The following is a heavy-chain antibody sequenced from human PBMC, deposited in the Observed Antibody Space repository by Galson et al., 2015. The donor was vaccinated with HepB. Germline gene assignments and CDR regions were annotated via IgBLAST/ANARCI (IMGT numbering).Heavy chain of an antibody. CDR3: ARAVRNQLLSEY. CDR1: GYTFTDYV. CDR2: MNPKSTNT. V-gene: IGHV1-8*02. J-gene: IGHJ1*01. Sequence: SVKVSCKASGYTFTDYVVNWVRQAPGQGLEWMGWMNPKSTNTGYARKFQGRVTMTGDTSMDTAYMGQSSLTSEDTAVYYCARAVRNQLLSEYWGQGALVTVSS. D-gene: IGHD1-26*01.